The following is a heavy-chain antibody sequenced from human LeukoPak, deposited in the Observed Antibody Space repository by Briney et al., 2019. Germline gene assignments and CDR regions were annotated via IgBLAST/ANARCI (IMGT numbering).Heavy chain of an antibody. CDR3: AKVTGARRYYYDSSGSQPDAFDI. Sequence: GGSLRLSCAASGFTFSSYAMSWVRQAPGKGLEWVSAISGSGGSTYYADCVKGRFTISRDNSKNTLYLQMNSLRAEDTAVYYCAKVTGARRYYYDSSGSQPDAFDIWGQGTMVTVSS. J-gene: IGHJ3*02. CDR1: GFTFSSYA. D-gene: IGHD3-22*01. V-gene: IGHV3-23*01. CDR2: ISGSGGST.